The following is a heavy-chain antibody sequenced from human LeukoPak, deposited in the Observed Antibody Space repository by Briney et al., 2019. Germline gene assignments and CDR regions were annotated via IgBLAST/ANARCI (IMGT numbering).Heavy chain of an antibody. D-gene: IGHD5-18*01. V-gene: IGHV4-34*01. CDR2: INHSGST. CDR3: ARDRGYSYGYSFGFDY. Sequence: SETLSLTCAVYGGSFSGYYWSWLRQPPGKGLEWIGEINHSGSTNYNPSLKSRVTISVDTSKNQFSLKLSSVTAADTAVYYCARDRGYSYGYSFGFDYWGQGTLVTVSS. J-gene: IGHJ4*02. CDR1: GGSFSGYY.